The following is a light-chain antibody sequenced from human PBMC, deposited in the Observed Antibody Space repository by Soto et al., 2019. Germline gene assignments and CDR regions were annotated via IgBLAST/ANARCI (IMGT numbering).Light chain of an antibody. Sequence: QSALTQPASVSGSPGQSITISCTGSSSDFGGYDYVSWYQQHPGKAPKLMIHGVSDRPSGVSNRFSGSKSGNTASLTISGLQAEDEADYYCSSYTGISTLFGGGTKVTVL. CDR2: GVS. J-gene: IGLJ2*01. V-gene: IGLV2-14*01. CDR3: SSYTGISTL. CDR1: SSDFGGYDY.